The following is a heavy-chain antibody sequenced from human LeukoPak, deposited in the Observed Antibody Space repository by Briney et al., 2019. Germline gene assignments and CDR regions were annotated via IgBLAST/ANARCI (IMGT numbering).Heavy chain of an antibody. CDR2: IWYDGSNK. CDR1: GFTFSSYG. D-gene: IGHD6-19*01. CDR3: ARAQPRPTAAGAVAGPYYYYYYGMDV. J-gene: IGHJ6*02. Sequence: PGRSLRLSCAASGFTFSSYGMHWVRQAPGKGLEWVAVIWYDGSNKYYADSVKGRFTISRDNSKNTLYLQMNSLRAEDTAVYYCARAQPRPTAAGAVAGPYYYYYYGMDVWGQGTTVTVSS. V-gene: IGHV3-33*01.